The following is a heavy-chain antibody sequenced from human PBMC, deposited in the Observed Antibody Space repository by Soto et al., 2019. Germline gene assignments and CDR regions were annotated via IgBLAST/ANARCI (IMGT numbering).Heavy chain of an antibody. CDR1: GAAFGEYY. V-gene: IGHV4-34*01. J-gene: IGHJ6*02. Sequence: QVQLQQWGAGLLKPSETLSLSCGLSGAAFGEYYWSRIRQSPGKGLAWMGQIHHSGDTKYNPSLKSRVSLSIDTSKNHFSLKLTPVTAADTAVYYCARVSPFYDILTGRDYYYRLDVWGQGTTVTVS. CDR3: ARVSPFYDILTGRDYYYRLDV. CDR2: IHHSGDT. D-gene: IGHD3-9*01.